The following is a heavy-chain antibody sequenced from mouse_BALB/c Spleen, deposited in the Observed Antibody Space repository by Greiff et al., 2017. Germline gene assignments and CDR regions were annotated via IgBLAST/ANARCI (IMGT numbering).Heavy chain of an antibody. J-gene: IGHJ4*01. CDR3: TRDEYYYGSSYYAMDY. V-gene: IGHV5-6-4*01. D-gene: IGHD1-1*01. CDR1: GFTFSSYT. Sequence: EVMLVESGGGLVKPGGSLKLSCAASGFTFSSYTMSWVRQTPEKRLEWVATISSGGSYTYYPDSVKGRFTISRDNAKNTLYPQMSSLKSEDTAMYYCTRDEYYYGSSYYAMDYWGQGTSVTVSS. CDR2: ISSGGSYT.